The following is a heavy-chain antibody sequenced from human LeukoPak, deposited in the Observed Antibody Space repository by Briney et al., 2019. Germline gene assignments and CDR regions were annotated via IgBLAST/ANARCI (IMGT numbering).Heavy chain of an antibody. J-gene: IGHJ4*02. CDR3: AKDQETYYDYVWGSYRQPYYFDY. Sequence: PGGSLRLPCAASGFTFSSYAMNWVRQAPGKGLEYVSAISSNGGSTYYANSVKGRSTISRDNSKNTLYLQMNSLRAEDTAVYYCAKDQETYYDYVWGSYRQPYYFDYWGQGTLVTVSS. CDR1: GFTFSSYA. V-gene: IGHV3-64*01. CDR2: ISSNGGST. D-gene: IGHD3-16*02.